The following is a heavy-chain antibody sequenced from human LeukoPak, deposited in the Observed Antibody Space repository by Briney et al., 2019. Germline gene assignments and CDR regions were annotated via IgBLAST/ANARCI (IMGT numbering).Heavy chain of an antibody. Sequence: GASVKVSCKASGYTFTSYYMHWVRQAPGQGLEWMGIINPSGGSTSYAQKFQGRVTITRDTSASTAYMELSSLRSEDTAVYYCARKAQTDFDYWGQGTLVTVSS. V-gene: IGHV1-46*01. CDR2: INPSGGST. D-gene: IGHD1-14*01. CDR1: GYTFTSYY. CDR3: ARKAQTDFDY. J-gene: IGHJ4*02.